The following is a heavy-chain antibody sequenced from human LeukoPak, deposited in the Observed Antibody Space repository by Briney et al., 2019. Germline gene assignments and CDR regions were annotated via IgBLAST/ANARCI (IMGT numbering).Heavy chain of an antibody. CDR3: AKVRWGSDNALDS. J-gene: IGHJ4*02. V-gene: IGHV3-30*18. D-gene: IGHD3-16*01. Sequence: GGSLRLSCAASGFPFSDYGMYWVRQAPGKGLEWLAVISHDGSNKYYADSVKGRITISRDNSMNTLYLQMNSLRAEDTAVCYCAKVRWGSDNALDSWGQGTLVTGSS. CDR1: GFPFSDYG. CDR2: ISHDGSNK.